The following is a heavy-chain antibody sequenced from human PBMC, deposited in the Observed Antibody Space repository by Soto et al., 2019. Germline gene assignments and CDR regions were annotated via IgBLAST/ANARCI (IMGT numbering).Heavy chain of an antibody. Sequence: QVQLVQSGAEVKKPGASVKVSCKAAGYTFTSYGISWVRQAPGHGLEWMGWISAYNGNTNYPQKLQSRVTMTTDTSTSTAYMEVRSLGSDDTAVDYCARVFGYDSSGYDAFDIGGQGTMVTVSS. CDR1: GYTFTSYG. V-gene: IGHV1-18*04. D-gene: IGHD3-22*01. CDR3: ARVFGYDSSGYDAFDI. J-gene: IGHJ3*02. CDR2: ISAYNGNT.